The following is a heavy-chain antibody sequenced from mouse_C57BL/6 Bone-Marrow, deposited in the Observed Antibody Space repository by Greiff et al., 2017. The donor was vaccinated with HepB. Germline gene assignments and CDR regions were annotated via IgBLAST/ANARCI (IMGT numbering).Heavy chain of an antibody. V-gene: IGHV1-18*01. D-gene: IGHD4-1*01. CDR1: GYTFTDYN. CDR3: ARGHWERRFAY. CDR2: INPNNGGT. J-gene: IGHJ3*01. Sequence: EVKLEESGPELVKPGASVKIPCKASGYTFTDYNMDWVKQSHGKSLEWIGDINPNNGGTIYNQKFKGKATLTVDKSSSTAYMELRSLTSEDTAVYYCARGHWERRFAYWGQGTLVTVSA.